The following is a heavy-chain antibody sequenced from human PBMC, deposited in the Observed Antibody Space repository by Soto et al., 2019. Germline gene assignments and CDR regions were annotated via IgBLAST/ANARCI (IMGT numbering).Heavy chain of an antibody. D-gene: IGHD3-10*01. V-gene: IGHV1-69*01. CDR1: GGTFSSYA. J-gene: IGHJ6*02. CDR2: IIPIFGTA. CDR3: TRNEVRGVIIAAPDYYYYGMDV. Sequence: QVQLVQSGAEVKKPGSSVKVSCKASGGTFSSYAISWVRQAPGQGLEWMGGIIPIFGTANYAQKFQGRVTITADEYTSTAYMELSSLRSEDTAVYYCTRNEVRGVIIAAPDYYYYGMDVWGQGTTVTVS.